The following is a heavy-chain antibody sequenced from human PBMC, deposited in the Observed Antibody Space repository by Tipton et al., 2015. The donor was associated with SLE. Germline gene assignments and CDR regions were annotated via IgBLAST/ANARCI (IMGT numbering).Heavy chain of an antibody. CDR1: GGSLTGGSYS. CDR2: IGTT. V-gene: IGHV4-61*09. Sequence: LRLSCSVSGGSLTGGSYSWTWIRQPAGKGLEWIGHIGTTNYNPSLQSRVTISVDTSKNQFSLKLNSVTAADTAVYYCARGRMKWGYYYYGMDVWGQGTTVTVSS. D-gene: IGHD1-26*01. CDR3: ARGRMKWGYYYYGMDV. J-gene: IGHJ6*02.